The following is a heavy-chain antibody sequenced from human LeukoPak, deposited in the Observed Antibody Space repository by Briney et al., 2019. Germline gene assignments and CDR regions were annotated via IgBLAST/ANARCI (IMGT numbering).Heavy chain of an antibody. CDR1: GGSIRSSNYY. J-gene: IGHJ4*02. D-gene: IGHD3-3*01. Sequence: SETLSLTCTVSGGSIRSSNYYWGWIRQPPGKGLQWIGSIYYSGSTYYNPSLKSRVTISLDTSKNQFSLKLSSVTAADTAVYYCARGSGTIFGVVIISRPNFDYWGQGTLVTVSS. CDR2: IYYSGST. CDR3: ARGSGTIFGVVIISRPNFDY. V-gene: IGHV4-39*07.